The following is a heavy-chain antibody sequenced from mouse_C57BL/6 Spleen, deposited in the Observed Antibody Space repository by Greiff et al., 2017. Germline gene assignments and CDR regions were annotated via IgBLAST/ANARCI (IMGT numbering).Heavy chain of an antibody. Sequence: EVQLVESGGGLVKPGGSLKLSCAASGFTFSDYGMHWVRQAPGKGLEWVAYISSGSSTIYYADTVKGRFTISRDNAKNTLFLQMTSLRSEDTAMYYCARMWYYGSSAMDYWGQGTSVTVSS. V-gene: IGHV5-17*01. J-gene: IGHJ4*01. CDR2: ISSGSSTI. D-gene: IGHD1-1*01. CDR3: ARMWYYGSSAMDY. CDR1: GFTFSDYG.